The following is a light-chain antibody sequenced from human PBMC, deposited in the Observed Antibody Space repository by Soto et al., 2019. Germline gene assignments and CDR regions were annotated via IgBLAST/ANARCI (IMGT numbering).Light chain of an antibody. V-gene: IGKV1-33*01. Sequence: DIQMTQSPSSLAASVGDRVTITSQASQDINKNLIWYQQKPGKAPKLLIYDASDLETGVPSRFSGSGSGTGFTFTISSLQPEDFATYYCQQYESLPLTFGQGTKLEIK. CDR3: QQYESLPLT. CDR2: DAS. CDR1: QDINKN. J-gene: IGKJ5*01.